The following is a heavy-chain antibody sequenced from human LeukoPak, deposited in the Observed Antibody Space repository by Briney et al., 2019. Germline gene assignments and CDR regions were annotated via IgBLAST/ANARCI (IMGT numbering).Heavy chain of an antibody. J-gene: IGHJ2*01. CDR2: IFYSGST. CDR1: GGFISSYY. D-gene: IGHD2-15*01. V-gene: IGHV4-59*01. CDR3: ARGYCSGGSCHSGRYYFDF. Sequence: PSETLSLTCTVSGGFISSYYWTWIRQPPGKGLEWIGYIFYSGSTNYSPSLKSRVAISVGTSKNQFSLKLNSVTTADTAVYYCARGYCSGGSCHSGRYYFDFWGRGTLVTVSS.